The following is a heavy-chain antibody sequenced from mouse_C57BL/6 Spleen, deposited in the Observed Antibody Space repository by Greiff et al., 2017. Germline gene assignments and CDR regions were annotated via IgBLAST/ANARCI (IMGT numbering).Heavy chain of an antibody. CDR2: LDPSDSYT. J-gene: IGHJ2*01. V-gene: IGHV1-50*01. Sequence: QVQLQQPGAELVKPGASVKLSCKASGYTFTSYWMQWVKQRPGQGLEWIGELDPSDSYTNYNQKFKGKATLTVDTSSSTAYMQLSSLTSEDSAVYYCARGVYYGSSYGYYFDYWGQGTTLTVSS. CDR3: ARGVYYGSSYGYYFDY. CDR1: GYTFTSYW. D-gene: IGHD1-1*01.